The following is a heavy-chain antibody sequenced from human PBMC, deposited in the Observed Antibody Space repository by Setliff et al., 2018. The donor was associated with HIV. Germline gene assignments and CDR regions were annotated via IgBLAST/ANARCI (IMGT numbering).Heavy chain of an antibody. D-gene: IGHD6-13*01. CDR3: ARVLLPSEGMDY. CDR1: GFTFSSYS. J-gene: IGHJ4*02. CDR2: ISSSSSTI. Sequence: LRLSCAASGFTFSSYSMNWVRQAPGKGLEWVSYISSSSSTIYYADSVKGRFTISRDNAKNSLYLQMNSLRAEDTAVYYCARVLLPSEGMDYWGQGTLVTAPQ. V-gene: IGHV3-48*01.